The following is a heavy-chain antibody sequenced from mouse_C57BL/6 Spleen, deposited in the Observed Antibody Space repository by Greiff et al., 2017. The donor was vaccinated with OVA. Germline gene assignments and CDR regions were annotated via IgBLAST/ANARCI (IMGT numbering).Heavy chain of an antibody. V-gene: IGHV1-59*01. J-gene: IGHJ2*01. Sequence: QVQLQQPGAELVRPGTSVKLSCKASGYTFTSYWMHWVKQRPGQGLEWIGVIDPSDSYTNYNQKFKGKATLTVDTSSSTAYMQLSSLTSEDSAVYYCARGASSYKYFDYWGQGTTLTVSS. CDR1: GYTFTSYW. CDR3: ARGASSYKYFDY. CDR2: IDPSDSYT. D-gene: IGHD1-1*01.